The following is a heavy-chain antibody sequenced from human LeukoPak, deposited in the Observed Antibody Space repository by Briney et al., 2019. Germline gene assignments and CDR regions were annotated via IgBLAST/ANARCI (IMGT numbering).Heavy chain of an antibody. CDR1: GYSLSELS. D-gene: IGHD3-3*01. CDR2: FDPEDGET. Sequence: ASVKVSCKVSGYSLSELSMHWVRQAPGKGLEWMGGFDPEDGETIYAQKFQGRVTMTEDTSTDTAYMELSSLRSEDTAVYYCATATTITIFGEAHHAFDIWGQGTMVTVSS. V-gene: IGHV1-24*01. J-gene: IGHJ3*02. CDR3: ATATTITIFGEAHHAFDI.